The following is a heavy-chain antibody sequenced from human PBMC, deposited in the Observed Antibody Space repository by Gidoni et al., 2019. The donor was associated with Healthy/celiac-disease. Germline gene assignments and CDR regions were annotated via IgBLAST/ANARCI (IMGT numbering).Heavy chain of an antibody. V-gene: IGHV3-21*01. CDR3: ARDSAYSTDHYYYYYGMDV. CDR1: GFNSSSYS. CDR2: ISSSSSYI. J-gene: IGHJ6*02. Sequence: EVQLGESGGGLVKPGGSLSIPCAASGFNSSSYSMNGVRQAPGKGLEGVSSISSSSSYIYYADSVKGRFTISRDNAKNSLYLQMNSLRAEDTAVYYCARDSAYSTDHYYYYYGMDVWGQGTTVTVSS. D-gene: IGHD4-4*01.